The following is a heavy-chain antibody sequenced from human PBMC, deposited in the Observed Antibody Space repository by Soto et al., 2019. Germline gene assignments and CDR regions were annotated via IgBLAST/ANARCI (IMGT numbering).Heavy chain of an antibody. CDR2: ITNSGDST. V-gene: IGHV3-23*01. CDR1: GFTFGRYV. Sequence: EVQLLESEGGLVQPGGSLRLSCAACGFTFGRYVMNWVRQAPGKGLEWVSTITNSGDSTYYAGSVKGRFTSSRDNSKNILYLQMNSLRAEDTAVYYCAKGPTDGYWGQGTLVTVSS. J-gene: IGHJ4*02. CDR3: AKGPTDGY.